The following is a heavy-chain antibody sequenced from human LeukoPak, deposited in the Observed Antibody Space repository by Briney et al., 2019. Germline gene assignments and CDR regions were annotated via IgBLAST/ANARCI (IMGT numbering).Heavy chain of an antibody. CDR2: INPNSGGT. Sequence: ASVKVSCKASGYTFTGYYMHWVRQAPGQGLEWMGWINPNSGGTNYAQKFQGWVTMTRDTSISTAYMELSRLRSDDTAVYYCAREAKGPPPTTNDAFDIWGQGTMVTVSS. V-gene: IGHV1-2*04. D-gene: IGHD4-17*01. CDR1: GYTFTGYY. J-gene: IGHJ3*02. CDR3: AREAKGPPPTTNDAFDI.